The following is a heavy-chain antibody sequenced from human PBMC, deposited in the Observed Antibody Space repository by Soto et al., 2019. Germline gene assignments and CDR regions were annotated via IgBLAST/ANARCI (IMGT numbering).Heavy chain of an antibody. J-gene: IGHJ4*02. V-gene: IGHV3-53*01. CDR3: TKGTSTTSGPVY. CDR1: GFSVTTYR. CDR2: IYGGGST. Sequence: EVRLVESGGGLIQSGGSLRLSCAASGFSVTTYRMSWVRQAPGKGLEWVSVIYGGGSTVYAASVKGRFTVSRDDSKNIVYVEMNSLRAEDTAVYYCTKGTSTTSGPVYWGQGTPVTVSS. D-gene: IGHD1-1*01.